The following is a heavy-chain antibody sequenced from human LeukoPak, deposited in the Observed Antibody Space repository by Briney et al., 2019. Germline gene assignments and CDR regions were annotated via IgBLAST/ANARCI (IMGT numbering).Heavy chain of an antibody. CDR3: AREQRLLRFLEWLPRNAFDI. D-gene: IGHD3-3*01. Sequence: SETLSLTCTVSGGSISSYYWSWIRQPPGKGLEWIGYIYYSGSTNYNPSLKSRVTISVDTSKNQFSLKLSSVTAADTAVYYCAREQRLLRFLEWLPRNAFDIWGQGTMVTVSS. CDR2: IYYSGST. V-gene: IGHV4-59*01. CDR1: GGSISSYY. J-gene: IGHJ3*02.